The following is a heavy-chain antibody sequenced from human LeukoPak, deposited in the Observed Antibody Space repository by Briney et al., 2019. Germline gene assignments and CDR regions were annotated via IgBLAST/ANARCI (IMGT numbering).Heavy chain of an antibody. CDR2: ISYDGSNK. J-gene: IGHJ4*02. V-gene: IGHV3-30-3*01. Sequence: PGGSLRLSCAASGFTFSSYAMHWVRQAPGKGLEWVAVISYDGSNKYYADSVKGRFSISRDNSKNTLYLATNSLRAEDTAVYYCARGWSGWYLFDNWGQGTLVTVSS. CDR1: GFTFSSYA. CDR3: ARGWSGWYLFDN. D-gene: IGHD6-19*01.